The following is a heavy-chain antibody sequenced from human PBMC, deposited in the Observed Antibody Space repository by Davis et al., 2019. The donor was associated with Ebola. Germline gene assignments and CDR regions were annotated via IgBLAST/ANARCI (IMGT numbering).Heavy chain of an antibody. V-gene: IGHV3-9*01. CDR1: GFKFDDYA. CDR3: VKRTVYGDYDH. Sequence: GGSLRLSCAASGFKFDDYAMHWVRQAPGKGLEWVSGISWNGDDIGYADSVKGRFIISRDNAKNSLYLQMNSLRAEDTALYYCVKRTVYGDYDHWGQGTLVTVSA. J-gene: IGHJ5*02. CDR2: ISWNGDDI. D-gene: IGHD4-17*01.